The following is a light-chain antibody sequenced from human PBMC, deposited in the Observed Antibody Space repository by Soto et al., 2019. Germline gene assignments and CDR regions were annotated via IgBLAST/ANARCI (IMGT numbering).Light chain of an antibody. V-gene: IGKV3D-15*01. CDR2: GAS. J-gene: IGKJ1*01. CDR3: QQYGTLRT. Sequence: EIVITQSPPTLSVSPGERATLSCRASQSVSSNLAWYQQKPGQAPRLLIYGASTRATGIPDRFSGSGSGTNFTLTISRLEPEDFAVYYCQQYGTLRTFGQATKV. CDR1: QSVSSN.